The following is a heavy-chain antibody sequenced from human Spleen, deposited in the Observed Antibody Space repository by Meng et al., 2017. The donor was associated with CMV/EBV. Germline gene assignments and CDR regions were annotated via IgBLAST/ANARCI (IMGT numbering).Heavy chain of an antibody. D-gene: IGHD3-22*01. J-gene: IGHJ5*02. Sequence: TFNTFANSWVRQAPGQGLEWMGGIIPIFGTTKYAQKFQDRVTTITDESTSTAYMELTSLRSEDTAVYYCARARGSGGYSHGINNWFDPWGQGTLVTVSS. V-gene: IGHV1-69*05. CDR3: ARARGSGGYSHGINNWFDP. CDR1: TFNTFA. CDR2: IIPIFGTT.